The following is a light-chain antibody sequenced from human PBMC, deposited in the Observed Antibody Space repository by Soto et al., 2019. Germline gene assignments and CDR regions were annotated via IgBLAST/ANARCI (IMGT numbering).Light chain of an antibody. CDR2: EVT. J-gene: IGLJ7*01. V-gene: IGLV2-23*02. CDR3: YYFTGISTSRFV. Sequence: QSVLTQPASVSGSPGQTITISCTGTSSDIGNSNLVSYYQQSPGNAPKLMIYEVTKRPSGISYRFSGSKSGYTASLTISGVHTEDEAEYYCYYFTGISTSRFVFGTGTQLTVL. CDR1: SSDIGNSNL.